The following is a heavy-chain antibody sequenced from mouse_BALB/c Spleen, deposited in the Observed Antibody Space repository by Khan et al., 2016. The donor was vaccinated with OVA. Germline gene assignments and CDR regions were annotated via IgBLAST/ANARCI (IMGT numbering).Heavy chain of an antibody. CDR3: ARNYDYDEGLAY. CDR2: IWSGGST. V-gene: IGHV2-2*02. CDR1: GFSLTTYG. Sequence: QVQLQQSGPGLVQPSQSLSITCTVSGFSLTTYGVHWVRQSPGKGLEWLGVIWSGGSTDYNAAFISRLSISKDNSKSQVFFKMNSLQANDTAIYDCARNYDYDEGLAYWGQGTLVTVSA. D-gene: IGHD2-4*01. J-gene: IGHJ3*01.